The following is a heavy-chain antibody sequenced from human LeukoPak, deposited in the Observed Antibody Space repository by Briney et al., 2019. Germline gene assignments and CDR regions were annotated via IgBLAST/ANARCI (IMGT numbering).Heavy chain of an antibody. J-gene: IGHJ4*02. D-gene: IGHD2-2*01. CDR2: INHSGST. CDR1: GGSFSGYY. CDR3: ARRGQYCSSTSCYPFDS. Sequence: SETLSLTCAVYGGSFSGYYWSWIRQPPGKGLEWIGEINHSGSTNYNPSLKSRVTISVHTSKNPFSLKLSSVTAADTAVYYCARRGQYCSSTSCYPFDSWGQGTLVTVSS. V-gene: IGHV4-34*01.